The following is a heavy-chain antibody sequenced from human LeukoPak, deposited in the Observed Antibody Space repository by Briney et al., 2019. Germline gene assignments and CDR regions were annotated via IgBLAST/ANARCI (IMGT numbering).Heavy chain of an antibody. D-gene: IGHD5-12*01. CDR1: GFTFSSYA. V-gene: IGHV3-23*01. CDR2: MSGSGGDT. Sequence: GGSLRLSCAASGFTFSSYAMSWVREAPGKGLEGVSTMSGSGGDTYYADSVQGRFTISRDNSKNTLYLQMNSLRAEDTALYYCANIPSGYGGYERGYYFDYWGQGTLVTVSS. CDR3: ANIPSGYGGYERGYYFDY. J-gene: IGHJ4*02.